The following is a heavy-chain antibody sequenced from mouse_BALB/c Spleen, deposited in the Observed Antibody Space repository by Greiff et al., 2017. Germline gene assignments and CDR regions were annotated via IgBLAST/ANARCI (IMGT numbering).Heavy chain of an antibody. Sequence: EVMLVESGGGLVKPGGSLKLSCAASGFTFSSYAMSWVRQTPEKRLEWVASISSGGSTYYPDSVKGRFTISRDNARNILYLQMSSLRSEDTAMYYCAREGYYGMDYWGQGTTLTVSS. CDR3: AREGYYGMDY. D-gene: IGHD1-1*01. V-gene: IGHV5-6-5*01. CDR1: GFTFSSYA. CDR2: ISSGGST. J-gene: IGHJ2*01.